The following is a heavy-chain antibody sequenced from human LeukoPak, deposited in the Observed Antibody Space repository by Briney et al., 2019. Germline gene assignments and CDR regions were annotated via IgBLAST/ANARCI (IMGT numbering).Heavy chain of an antibody. J-gene: IGHJ5*02. CDR1: GFTLSSYW. V-gene: IGHV3-74*01. CDR2: ISADGSST. D-gene: IGHD1-26*01. CDR3: ARTPIIGNNWFDP. Sequence: GGPLRLPCAVSGFTLSSYWVHWAPQAPGRGLVWVSRISADGSSTNYADPVKGRFTISRDNAKNTLYLQMNSLRAEDTAVYYCARTPIIGNNWFDPWGQGTLVTVSS.